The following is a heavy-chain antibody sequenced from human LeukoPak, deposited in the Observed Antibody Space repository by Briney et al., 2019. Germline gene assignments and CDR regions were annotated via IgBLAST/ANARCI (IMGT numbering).Heavy chain of an antibody. D-gene: IGHD3-16*01. J-gene: IGHJ4*02. Sequence: PGRSLRLSCAASGFTFSSYGMHWVRQAPGKGLEWVAVIWYDGSNKYYADSVKGRFTISRDNSKNTLYLQMNSLRAEDTAVYYCARWGTTEYYFDYWGQGTLVTVSS. V-gene: IGHV3-33*01. CDR1: GFTFSSYG. CDR3: ARWGTTEYYFDY. CDR2: IWYDGSNK.